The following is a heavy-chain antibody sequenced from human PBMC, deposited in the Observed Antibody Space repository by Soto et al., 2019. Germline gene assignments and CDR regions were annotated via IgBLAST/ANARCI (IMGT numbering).Heavy chain of an antibody. CDR2: MNPNCGNT. V-gene: IGHV1-8*01. CDR1: GYTFTSPD. J-gene: IGHJ4*02. Sequence: ASVKVSCKASGYTFTSPDINWVRQASGQGLEWMGCMNPNCGNTGYAQSFLGRVTMSRNTSVAPAYMDLSSLRSKDPAVYYCPSCERGASGNYYNVYFHDWCQGAQVTVSS. D-gene: IGHD3-10*01. CDR3: PSCERGASGNYYNVYFHD.